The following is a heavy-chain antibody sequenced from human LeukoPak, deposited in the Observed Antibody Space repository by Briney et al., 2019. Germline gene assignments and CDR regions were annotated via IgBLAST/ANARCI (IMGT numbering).Heavy chain of an antibody. CDR2: INPNSGGT. J-gene: IGHJ6*03. D-gene: IGHD2-8*01. CDR1: GYTFTGYY. Sequence: ASVKVSCKASGYTFTGYYMHWVRQAPGQGLEWMGWINPNSGGTNYAQKFQGRVTMTRDTSISTAYMELSRLRSDDTAVYYCARDPGCTNGVCYPYYYYMDVWGKGTTVTVSS. V-gene: IGHV1-2*02. CDR3: ARDPGCTNGVCYPYYYYMDV.